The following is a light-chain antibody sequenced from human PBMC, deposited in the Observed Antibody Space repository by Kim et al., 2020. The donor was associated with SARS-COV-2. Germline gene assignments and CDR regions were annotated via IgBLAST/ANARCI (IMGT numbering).Light chain of an antibody. CDR2: YDS. J-gene: IGLJ3*02. V-gene: IGLV3-21*04. CDR3: QVWDSSSEHSRV. CDR1: NIGRKS. Sequence: SYELTQPPSVSVAPGKTARITCGGNNIGRKSVHWYQQKPGQAPVVVIYYDSDRPSGIPERFSGSNSGNTATLTISRVEAGEEADYYCQVWDSSSEHSRV.